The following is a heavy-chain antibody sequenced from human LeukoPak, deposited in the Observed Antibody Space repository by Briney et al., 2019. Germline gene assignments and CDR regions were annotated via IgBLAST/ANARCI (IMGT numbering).Heavy chain of an antibody. CDR3: AREQYSSDWYGHDS. D-gene: IGHD6-13*01. J-gene: IGHJ4*02. CDR2: IFYSGST. V-gene: IGHV4-39*07. Sequence: SETLSLTCTVSGGSTSSGDNYWDWIRQPPGKGLEWIGTIFYSGSTYYNPSLKSRVSISVDTSKNQFSLRLTSVTAADTAFYYCAREQYSSDWYGHDSWGQGTLVTVSS. CDR1: GGSTSSGDNY.